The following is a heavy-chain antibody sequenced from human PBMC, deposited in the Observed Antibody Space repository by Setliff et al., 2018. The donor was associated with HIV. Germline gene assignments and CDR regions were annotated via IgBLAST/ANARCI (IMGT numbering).Heavy chain of an antibody. CDR1: GSSISSYY. CDR2: IYTSGST. J-gene: IGHJ3*02. D-gene: IGHD1-26*01. V-gene: IGHV4-4*07. CDR3: ASTSGSGSAAVGDI. Sequence: SETLSLTCTVSGSSISSYYWSWIRQPAGKGLEWIGRIYTSGSTNYNPSLKSRVTMSVDTSKNQFSLKLSSVTAADTAVYYCASTSGSGSAAVGDIWGQGTMVTVSS.